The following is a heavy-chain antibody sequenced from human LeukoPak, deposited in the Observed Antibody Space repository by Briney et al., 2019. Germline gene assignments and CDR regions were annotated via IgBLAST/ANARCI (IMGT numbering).Heavy chain of an antibody. Sequence: ASVKVSCKGSDNTLTNYGINWVRQAPGQGLEWMGWISPYNGNTKYAQKLQGRVTMTTDTSTSTAYMELRSLRSDDTAVYYCARGGEYCGGDCFDPWGQGTLVTVSS. CDR3: ARGGEYCGGDCFDP. V-gene: IGHV1-18*01. CDR1: DNTLTNYG. D-gene: IGHD2-21*01. J-gene: IGHJ5*02. CDR2: ISPYNGNT.